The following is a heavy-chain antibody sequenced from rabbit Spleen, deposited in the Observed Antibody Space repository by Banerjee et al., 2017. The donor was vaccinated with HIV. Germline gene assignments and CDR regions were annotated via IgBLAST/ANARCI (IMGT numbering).Heavy chain of an antibody. Sequence: QSLEESGGDLVKPGASLTLTCTASGFSFSSSYYMCWVRQAPGKGLEWIGCINIVTGKTVAASGGKGGLIMPRPSSPRVILKMPSLTAANRATFFCARVLVAFFGGILNLGGPGTLVPV. J-gene: IGHJ6*01. CDR2: INIVTGKT. CDR3: ARVLVAFFGGILNL. D-gene: IGHD5-1*01. CDR1: GFSFSSSYY. V-gene: IGHV1S40*01.